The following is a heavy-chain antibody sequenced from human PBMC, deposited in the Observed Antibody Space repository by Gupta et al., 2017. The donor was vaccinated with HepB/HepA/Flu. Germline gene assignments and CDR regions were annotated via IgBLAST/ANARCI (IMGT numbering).Heavy chain of an antibody. V-gene: IGHV3-9*01. J-gene: IGHJ6*02. CDR2: SYWDGRT. CDR1: QLIKDYA. D-gene: IGHD5-18*01. Sequence: EVQLVESGGDLVQPGGSLRLSCAASQLIKDYAMHWLRQIPGKGLEWVSGSYWDGRTGYADSVRGRFTISRDNTKNSLFLQMNSLRAEDTALYFCTKDIQPGGTDVWGQGTTVIVSS. CDR3: TKDIQPGGTDV.